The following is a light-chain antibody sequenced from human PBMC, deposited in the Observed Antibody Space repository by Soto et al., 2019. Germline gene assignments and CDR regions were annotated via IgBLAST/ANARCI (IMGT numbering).Light chain of an antibody. CDR1: TGAVTGGYY. J-gene: IGLJ2*01. Sequence: QTVVTQEPSLTVSPGGTVTLTCASSTGAVTGGYYPNWFQRKPGQAPRPLIYSTSNKHSWTPARFSGSLPGSTAALTLSGVQPEDEAEYYCLLYNSGAQQIFGGGTKLTVL. CDR2: STS. CDR3: LLYNSGAQQI. V-gene: IGLV7-43*01.